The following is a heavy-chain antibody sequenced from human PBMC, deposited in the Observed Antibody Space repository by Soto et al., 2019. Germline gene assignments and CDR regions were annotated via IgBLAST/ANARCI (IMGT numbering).Heavy chain of an antibody. CDR1: VYPITTVVFY. V-gene: IGHV4-31*02. CDR3: ARDGSSRYSYKNFLEQ. D-gene: IGHD2-15*01. CDR2: IHHSGKA. Sequence: SETLCLTCTFSVYPITTVVFYLSFIRHHPGKGLEWIGYIHHSGKAYYSPSLESRATISVDKSKSQFFLKLTSMTAADKAVYYCARDGSSRYSYKNFLEQWGQGITVNVSS. J-gene: IGHJ4*02.